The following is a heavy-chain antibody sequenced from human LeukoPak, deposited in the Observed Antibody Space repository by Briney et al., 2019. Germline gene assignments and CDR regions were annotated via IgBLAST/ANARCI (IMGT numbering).Heavy chain of an antibody. D-gene: IGHD5-24*01. CDR2: IYSGGST. Sequence: PGGSLRLSCAASGFTVSSNYMSWVRQAPGGGLEWVSVIYSGGSTYYADSVKGRFTISRDNSKNTLYLQMNSLRAEDTAVYYCAATNYGQFDYWGQGTLVTVSS. J-gene: IGHJ4*02. CDR3: AATNYGQFDY. CDR1: GFTVSSNY. V-gene: IGHV3-53*01.